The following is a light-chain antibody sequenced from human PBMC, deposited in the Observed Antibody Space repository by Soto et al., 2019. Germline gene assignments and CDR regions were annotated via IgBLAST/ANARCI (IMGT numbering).Light chain of an antibody. Sequence: QSVLTQPPSASGTPGQRVTISCSGSSSNIGSNYVYWYQQLPGTAPKLLIYRNNQRPSGVPDRFSGSKSGTSASLAISGLRSEDEADYYCAAWDDSLSGPNWVFGGGTQLTAL. CDR2: RNN. V-gene: IGLV1-47*01. CDR3: AAWDDSLSGPNWV. CDR1: SSNIGSNY. J-gene: IGLJ3*02.